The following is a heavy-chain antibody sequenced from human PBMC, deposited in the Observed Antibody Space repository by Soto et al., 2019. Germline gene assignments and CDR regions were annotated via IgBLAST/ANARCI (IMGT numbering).Heavy chain of an antibody. CDR1: GFTFDDYG. CDR2: INWNGGST. J-gene: IGHJ6*02. CDR3: ARFLYYYDSSGYYAGYYYYGMDV. V-gene: IGHV3-20*04. D-gene: IGHD3-22*01. Sequence: GGSLRLSCAASGFTFDDYGMSWVRQAPGKGLEWVSGINWNGGSTGYADSVKGRFTISRDNAKNSLYLQMNSLRAEDTALYYCARFLYYYDSSGYYAGYYYYGMDVWGQGTTVTVSS.